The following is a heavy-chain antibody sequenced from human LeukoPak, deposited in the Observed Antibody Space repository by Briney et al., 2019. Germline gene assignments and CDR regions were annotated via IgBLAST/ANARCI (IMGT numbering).Heavy chain of an antibody. CDR3: AKGGIAVTGRYYFDC. Sequence: SGGSLRLSWAPSAFTFTNFAMTWVRQAPGKGLGWVSTISSSGGSTYYADSVKGRFTISRENSKNTLYLQMNSLIAEGTAVYYCAKGGIAVTGRYYFDCWGQGTPVTVSS. J-gene: IGHJ4*02. CDR1: AFTFTNFA. V-gene: IGHV3-23*01. D-gene: IGHD6-19*01. CDR2: ISSSGGST.